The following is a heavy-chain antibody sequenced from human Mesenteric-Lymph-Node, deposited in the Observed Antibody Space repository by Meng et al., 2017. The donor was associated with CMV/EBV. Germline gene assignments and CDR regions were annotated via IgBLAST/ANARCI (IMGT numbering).Heavy chain of an antibody. CDR1: GGSFSGYY. Sequence: QVQLQQWGAGLLKPSETLSPTCAVYGGSFSGYYGSGIRQPPGKGLEWIGEINHSGVPNYNPSLKSRVTISLDRSKNQFSLKLSSVTAEDTAVYYCARGSDIPVNNYWGQGTLVTVSS. CDR3: ARGSDIPVNNY. D-gene: IGHD2-15*01. CDR2: INHSGVP. V-gene: IGHV4-34*01. J-gene: IGHJ4*02.